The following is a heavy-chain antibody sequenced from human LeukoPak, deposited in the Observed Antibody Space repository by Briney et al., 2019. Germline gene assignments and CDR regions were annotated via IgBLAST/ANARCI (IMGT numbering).Heavy chain of an antibody. J-gene: IGHJ6*03. D-gene: IGHD4-23*01. Sequence: SETLSLTCTVSGGSISSSSYYWGWIRQPPGKGLEWIGSIYYSGSTYYNPSLKSRVTISVDASKNQFSLKLSSVTAADTAVYYCAREKRDYGGNPPYYYYYMDVWGKGTTVTVSS. CDR1: GGSISSSSYY. CDR2: IYYSGST. CDR3: AREKRDYGGNPPYYYYYMDV. V-gene: IGHV4-39*02.